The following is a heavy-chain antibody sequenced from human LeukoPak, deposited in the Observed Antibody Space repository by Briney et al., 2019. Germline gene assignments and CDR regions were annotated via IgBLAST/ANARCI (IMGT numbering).Heavy chain of an antibody. CDR1: GGSFSGYY. Sequence: SETLSLTCTVYGGSFSGYYWSWIRQPPGKGLEWIGEINHSGSTNYNPSLKSRVTISVDTSKNQFSLKLSSVTAADTAVYYCARGAGLYYDFWSGYYDYWGQGTLVTVSS. V-gene: IGHV4-34*01. CDR3: ARGAGLYYDFWSGYYDY. CDR2: INHSGST. J-gene: IGHJ4*02. D-gene: IGHD3-3*01.